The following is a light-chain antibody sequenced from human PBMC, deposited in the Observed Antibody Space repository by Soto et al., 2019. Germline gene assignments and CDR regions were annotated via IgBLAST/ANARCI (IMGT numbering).Light chain of an antibody. Sequence: DIQMTQSPSSLSASVGDRVTITCRASQSISSYLNWYQQNPGKAPKLLIYAASSLQSGVPSRFSGSGSGTDFTLTISSLQPEDFATYYCQQSYSTWYTFGQGTKLEIK. J-gene: IGKJ2*01. CDR2: AAS. CDR1: QSISSY. CDR3: QQSYSTWYT. V-gene: IGKV1-39*01.